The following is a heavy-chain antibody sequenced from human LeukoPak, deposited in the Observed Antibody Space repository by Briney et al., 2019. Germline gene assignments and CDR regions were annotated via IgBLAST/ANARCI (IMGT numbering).Heavy chain of an antibody. CDR3: ASLWFGESTNWFDP. V-gene: IGHV3-30*03. Sequence: PGRSLRLSCAASGFTFSSYGMHWVRQAPGKGLEWVAVISYDGSNKYYADSVKGRFTISRDNSKNTLYLQMNSLRAEDTAVYYCASLWFGESTNWFDPWGQGTLVTVSS. CDR2: ISYDGSNK. D-gene: IGHD3-10*01. J-gene: IGHJ5*02. CDR1: GFTFSSYG.